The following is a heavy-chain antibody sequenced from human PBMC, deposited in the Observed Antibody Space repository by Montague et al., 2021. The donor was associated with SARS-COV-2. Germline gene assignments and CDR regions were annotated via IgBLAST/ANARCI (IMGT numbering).Heavy chain of an antibody. D-gene: IGHD5-12*01. J-gene: IGHJ4*02. CDR2: ISYDGSNK. CDR1: GFTFSNYA. CDR3: ARIQYGGYGGAFDY. V-gene: IGHV3-30-3*01. Sequence: SLRLSCAASGFTFSNYAMHWVRQAPGKGLEWVAVISYDGSNKYYADSVKGRFTISRDNSKNTLYLQMNSLRAEDTAVYYCARIQYGGYGGAFDYWGQGTLVTVSS.